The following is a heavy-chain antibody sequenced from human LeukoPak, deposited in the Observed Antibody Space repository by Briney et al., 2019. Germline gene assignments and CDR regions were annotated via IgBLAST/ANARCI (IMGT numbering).Heavy chain of an antibody. CDR2: IRGGGGSA. D-gene: IGHD4-17*01. Sequence: GGSLRLSCTASGFTFSAYAMMWVRRAPGKGPEWVSAIRGGGGSAFYADSVKGRFTISRDNSKYTLFLQMNSLRAEDTAVYYCARDLNGDYIGAFDMWGPGTMVTVSS. J-gene: IGHJ3*02. V-gene: IGHV3-23*01. CDR1: GFTFSAYA. CDR3: ARDLNGDYIGAFDM.